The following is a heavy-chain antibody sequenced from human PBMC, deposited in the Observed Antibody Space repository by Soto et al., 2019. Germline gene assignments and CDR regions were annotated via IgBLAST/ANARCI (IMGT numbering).Heavy chain of an antibody. CDR1: GYTLTELS. J-gene: IGHJ4*02. Sequence: ASVKVSCKVSGYTLTELSMHWVRQAPGKGLEWMGGFDPEDGETIYAQKFQGRVTMTEDTSTDTAYMELSSLRSEDTAVYYCATDPRANRIVGATEHDYWGQGTLVTVSS. V-gene: IGHV1-24*01. D-gene: IGHD1-26*01. CDR3: ATDPRANRIVGATEHDY. CDR2: FDPEDGET.